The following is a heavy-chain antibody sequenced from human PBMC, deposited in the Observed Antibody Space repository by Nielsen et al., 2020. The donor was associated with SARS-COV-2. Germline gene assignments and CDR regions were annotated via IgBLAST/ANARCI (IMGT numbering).Heavy chain of an antibody. J-gene: IGHJ4*02. V-gene: IGHV3-9*01. CDR3: ARLESSSWYWSY. D-gene: IGHD6-13*01. CDR2: ISWNSGSI. CDR1: GFTFDDYA. Sequence: SLKISCAASGFTFDDYAMHWVRQAPGKGLEWVSGISWNSGSIGYADSVKGRFTISRDNAKNSLYLQMNSLRDEDTAVYYCARLESSSWYWSYWGQGTLVTVSS.